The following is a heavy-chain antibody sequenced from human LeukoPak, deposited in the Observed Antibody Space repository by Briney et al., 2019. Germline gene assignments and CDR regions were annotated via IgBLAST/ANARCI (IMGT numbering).Heavy chain of an antibody. CDR1: GFTFSDYW. Sequence: GGSLRLSCAASGFTFSDYWMSWVRQAPGNGLEWVANINQDGSEKYYVDSVKGRFTISRDNAKNSLYLQMNSLRAEDTAVYYCARQKVAATVYYYYYGMDVWGQGTTVTVSS. CDR2: INQDGSEK. V-gene: IGHV3-7*01. J-gene: IGHJ6*02. CDR3: ARQKVAATVYYYYYGMDV. D-gene: IGHD2-15*01.